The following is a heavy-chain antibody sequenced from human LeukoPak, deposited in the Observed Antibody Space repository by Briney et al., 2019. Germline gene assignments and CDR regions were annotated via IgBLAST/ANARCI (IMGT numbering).Heavy chain of an antibody. V-gene: IGHV3-7*01. D-gene: IGHD5-12*01. CDR3: ARPTTIVATAPED. Sequence: PGGSLRLSCAASGSTFSSYWMSWLRQAPGKGLEWVANIKQDGSEKYYVDSVKGRFTLSRDNAKNLLYLQMNSLRAEDTAVYYCARPTTIVATAPEDWGQGTLVTVSS. CDR2: IKQDGSEK. J-gene: IGHJ4*02. CDR1: GSTFSSYW.